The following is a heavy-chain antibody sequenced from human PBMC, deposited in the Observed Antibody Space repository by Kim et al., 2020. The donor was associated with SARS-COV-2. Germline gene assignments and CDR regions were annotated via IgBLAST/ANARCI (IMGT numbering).Heavy chain of an antibody. Sequence: GESLKISCKGSGYSFTSYWISWVRQMPGKGLEWMGRIDPSDSYTNYSPSFQGHVTISADKSISTAYLQSSSLKASDTAMYYCARLLRGASYYYYYYGMDVWGQGTTFTVSS. D-gene: IGHD1-26*01. CDR2: IDPSDSYT. CDR3: ARLLRGASYYYYYYGMDV. J-gene: IGHJ6*02. V-gene: IGHV5-10-1*01. CDR1: GYSFTSYW.